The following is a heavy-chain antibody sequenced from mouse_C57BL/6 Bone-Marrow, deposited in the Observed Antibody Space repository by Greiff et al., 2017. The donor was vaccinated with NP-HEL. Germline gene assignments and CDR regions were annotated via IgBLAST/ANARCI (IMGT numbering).Heavy chain of an antibody. CDR1: GYTFTDYY. Sequence: VQLQQSGPELVKPGASVKISCKASGYTFTDYYINWVKQRPGQGLEWIGWIFPGSGSTYYNEKFKGKATLTVDKSSSTAYMLLSILTSEDSAVYFCAVRGLYSNSFAYWGQGTLVTVSA. J-gene: IGHJ3*01. CDR3: AVRGLYSNSFAY. CDR2: IFPGSGST. D-gene: IGHD2-5*01. V-gene: IGHV1-75*01.